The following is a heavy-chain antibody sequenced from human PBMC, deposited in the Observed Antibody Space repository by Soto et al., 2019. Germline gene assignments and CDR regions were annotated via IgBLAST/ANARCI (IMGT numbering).Heavy chain of an antibody. CDR2: ISAYNGNT. CDR3: ARDALRYFDWLLSFDY. J-gene: IGHJ4*02. D-gene: IGHD3-9*01. CDR1: VYTFTSYG. Sequence: QVQLVQSGAEVKKPGASVKVSCKASVYTFTSYGISWVRQAPGQGLEWMGWISAYNGNTNYAQKLQGRVTMTTDTSTSTAYMELRSLRSDDTAVYYCARDALRYFDWLLSFDYWGQGTLVTVSS. V-gene: IGHV1-18*04.